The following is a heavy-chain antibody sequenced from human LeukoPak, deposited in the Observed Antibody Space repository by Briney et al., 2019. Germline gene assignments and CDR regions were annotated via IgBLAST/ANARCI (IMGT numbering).Heavy chain of an antibody. J-gene: IGHJ6*03. CDR1: GFTVSSNY. CDR2: IYSAGST. V-gene: IGHV3-66*02. CDR3: AGVRSSSSVYFYYYMDV. Sequence: GSLRLSCAASGFTVSSNYMSWVRQAPGKGLEWVSLIYSAGSTSYADSVKGRFTISRDNSKNTLSLQMNSLRAEDTAVYYCAGVRSSSSVYFYYYMDVWGKGTTVTVSS. D-gene: IGHD6-6*01.